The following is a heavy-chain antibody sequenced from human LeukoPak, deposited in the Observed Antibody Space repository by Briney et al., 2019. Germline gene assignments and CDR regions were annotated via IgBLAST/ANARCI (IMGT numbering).Heavy chain of an antibody. D-gene: IGHD6-13*01. Sequence: GESLKISCRASGYSFTTYWIGWVRQLPGKGLEWMGVIFPADSDTRYSPSFQGQVTISADKSISTAYLQWSSLKASDTAMYYCASVYSSTSWDYWGQGTLVTVSS. CDR3: ASVYSSTSWDY. V-gene: IGHV5-51*01. CDR2: IFPADSDT. CDR1: GYSFTTYW. J-gene: IGHJ4*02.